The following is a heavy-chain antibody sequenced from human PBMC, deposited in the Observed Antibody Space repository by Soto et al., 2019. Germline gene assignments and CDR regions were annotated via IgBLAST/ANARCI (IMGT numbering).Heavy chain of an antibody. D-gene: IGHD3-22*01. J-gene: IGHJ4*02. CDR3: AKDTYYHDTTGYYVFDY. CDR2: ISYDGNNE. CDR1: GFIFSAYG. Sequence: GGSLRLSCAASGFIFSAYGIHWVRQAPGMGLEWVAVISYDGNNEHYADSVKGRFTISRDNSKNTLFLQMSSLGAEDTAVYYCAKDTYYHDTTGYYVFDYWGQGTLVTVSS. V-gene: IGHV3-30*18.